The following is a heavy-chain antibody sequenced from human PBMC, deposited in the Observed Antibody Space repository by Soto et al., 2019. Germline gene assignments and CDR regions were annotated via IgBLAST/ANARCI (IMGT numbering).Heavy chain of an antibody. CDR2: ISAHSGDT. Sequence: QVQLVQSGADVKKPGASVKVSCKASGYTFSNYGISWVRQAPGQGLEWMGWISAHSGDTNYAQSLQGRVTMTTDTSTSTAYMELRSLRSDDTAVYYCAVGTYNDYWGQGTLVTVSS. CDR3: AVGTYNDY. D-gene: IGHD1-26*01. J-gene: IGHJ4*02. CDR1: GYTFSNYG. V-gene: IGHV1-18*01.